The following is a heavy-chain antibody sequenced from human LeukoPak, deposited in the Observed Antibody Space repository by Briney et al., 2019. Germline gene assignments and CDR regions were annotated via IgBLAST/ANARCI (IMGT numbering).Heavy chain of an antibody. CDR1: GDSVRNYY. CDR2: IYYSGST. Sequence: PSETLSLTCTVSGDSVRNYYWNWIRQPPGKGLEWIGVIYYSGSTYYNPSLKSRVIMSQDTSKNQFSLRLSSVTAADTAVYYCARLSVIVGSTLEYYYYYMDVWGQGTTVTVSS. V-gene: IGHV4-59*04. J-gene: IGHJ6*03. CDR3: ARLSVIVGSTLEYYYYYMDV. D-gene: IGHD1-26*01.